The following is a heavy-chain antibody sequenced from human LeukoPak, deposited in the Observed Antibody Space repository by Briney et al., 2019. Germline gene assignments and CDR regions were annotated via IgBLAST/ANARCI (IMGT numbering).Heavy chain of an antibody. CDR1: GYTFTSYD. J-gene: IGHJ6*02. CDR3: GGETGGGGSMDV. CDR2: MNPNSGNT. D-gene: IGHD1-14*01. Sequence: ASVKVSCKASGYTFTSYDINWVRQATGQGLEWMGWMNPNSGNTGYAQKFQGRVTMTRNTSISTAYMELSSLRSEDTAVYYCGGETGGGGSMDVWGQGTTVTVSS. V-gene: IGHV1-8*01.